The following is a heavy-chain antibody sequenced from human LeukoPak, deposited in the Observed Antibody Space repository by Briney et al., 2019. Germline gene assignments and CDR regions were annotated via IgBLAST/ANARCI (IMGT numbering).Heavy chain of an antibody. J-gene: IGHJ4*02. V-gene: IGHV1-2*02. Sequence: ASVKVSCKASGYTFTGYYMHWVRQAPGQGLEWMGWINPNSGGTNYAQKFQGRVTMTRDTSITTAYMELSRLRSDDTAVYYCARDPDTAMVPFDYWGQGTLVTVSS. CDR3: ARDPDTAMVPFDY. CDR2: INPNSGGT. D-gene: IGHD5-18*01. CDR1: GYTFTGYY.